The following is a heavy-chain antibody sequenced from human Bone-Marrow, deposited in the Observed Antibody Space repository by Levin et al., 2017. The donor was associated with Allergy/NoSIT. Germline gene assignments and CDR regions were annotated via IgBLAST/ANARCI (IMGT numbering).Heavy chain of an antibody. CDR1: GGSISTSRYY. CDR2: IYHSGTT. J-gene: IGHJ5*02. CDR3: ARVLRVGGYYGSGSPNWFDP. D-gene: IGHD3-10*01. V-gene: IGHV4-39*07. Sequence: SETLSLTCTVSGGSISTSRYYWGWIRQPPGKGLEWIGTIYHSGTTYYTPSLKSRVTISVDTSNNQFSVQLSSVTAADTAVYYCARVLRVGGYYGSGSPNWFDPWGQGTLVTVSS.